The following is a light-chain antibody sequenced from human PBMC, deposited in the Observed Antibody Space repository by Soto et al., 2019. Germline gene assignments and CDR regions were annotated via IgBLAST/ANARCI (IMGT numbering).Light chain of an antibody. J-gene: IGKJ1*01. CDR3: QHYNSYSEA. V-gene: IGKV3-15*01. Sequence: EIVMTQSPATLSVSPGERATLSCRASQSVSSNLAWYQQIAGQAPRLLIYGASERASGIPARFSGSGSGTEFTLTISGLQPDDFATYYCQHYNSYSEAFGQGTKVDIK. CDR1: QSVSSN. CDR2: GAS.